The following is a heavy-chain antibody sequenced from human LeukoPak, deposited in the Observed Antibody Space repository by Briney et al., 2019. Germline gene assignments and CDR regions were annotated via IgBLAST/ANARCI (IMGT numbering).Heavy chain of an antibody. CDR2: INPSGGST. CDR3: ARRTTVTTPFDY. Sequence: ASVKVSFKASGYTFTSYYMHWVRQAPGQGLEWMGIINPSGGSTSYAQKFQGRVTMTRDTSTSTVYMELSSLRSEDTAVYYCARRTTVTTPFDYWGQGTLVTVSS. CDR1: GYTFTSYY. J-gene: IGHJ4*02. D-gene: IGHD4-17*01. V-gene: IGHV1-46*01.